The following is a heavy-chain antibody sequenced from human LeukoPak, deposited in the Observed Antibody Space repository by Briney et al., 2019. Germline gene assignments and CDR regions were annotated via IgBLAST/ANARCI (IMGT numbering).Heavy chain of an antibody. D-gene: IGHD3-22*01. V-gene: IGHV3-23*01. Sequence: GGSLRLSCAVSGITLSNYGMSWVRQAPGKGLEWVAGISGSGGRTNYAASVKGRFTISRDNPKNTLYLQINSLRPEDTAVYFCAKRGVVIRVILVGFHKEAYYFDSWGQGALVTVSS. CDR1: GITLSNYG. CDR3: AKRGVVIRVILVGFHKEAYYFDS. J-gene: IGHJ4*02. CDR2: ISGSGGRT.